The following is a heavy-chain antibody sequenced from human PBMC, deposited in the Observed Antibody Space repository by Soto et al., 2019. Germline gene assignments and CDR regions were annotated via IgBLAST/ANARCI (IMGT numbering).Heavy chain of an antibody. D-gene: IGHD3-9*01. V-gene: IGHV1-46*01. CDR3: ASAYYDILTGYYRENYYYGMDV. CDR2: INPSSGST. CDR1: GYTFTRYD. Sequence: ASVKVSCKAFGYTFTRYDIHWVRRAPGQRLEWMGIINPSSGSTSYAQKFQGRVTMTRDTSTSTVYMELSSLRSEDTAVYYCASAYYDILTGYYRENYYYGMDVWGQGTTVTVSS. J-gene: IGHJ6*02.